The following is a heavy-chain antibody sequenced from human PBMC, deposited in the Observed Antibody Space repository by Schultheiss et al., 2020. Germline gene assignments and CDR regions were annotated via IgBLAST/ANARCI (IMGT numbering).Heavy chain of an antibody. D-gene: IGHD3-10*01. V-gene: IGHV3-21*01. CDR1: GFTFSSYG. CDR3: ARSRSSGSSYAAFDI. CDR2: ISSSSSYI. J-gene: IGHJ3*02. Sequence: GGSLRLSCAASGFTFSSYGMHWVRQAPGKGLEWVSSISSSSSYIYYADSVKGRFTISRDNAKNSLYLQMNSLRAEDTAVYYCARSRSSGSSYAAFDIWGQGTMVNV.